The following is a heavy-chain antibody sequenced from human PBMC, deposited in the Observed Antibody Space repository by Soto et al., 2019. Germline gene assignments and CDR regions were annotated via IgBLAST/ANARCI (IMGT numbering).Heavy chain of an antibody. CDR3: ARDRDDYGSGNYYNRIDF. CDR1: GGIFSTYA. CDR2: IIPIFGTP. D-gene: IGHD3-10*01. J-gene: IGHJ4*02. V-gene: IGHV1-69*01. Sequence: QVQLVQSGAEVKKPGSSVKVSCKASGGIFSTYAISWLRQAPGQGLEWMGGIIPIFGTPNYAQRFQGRVTITAAESTSTAYMELRRLRSEDTAVYYCARDRDDYGSGNYYNRIDFWGQGTLVTVSS.